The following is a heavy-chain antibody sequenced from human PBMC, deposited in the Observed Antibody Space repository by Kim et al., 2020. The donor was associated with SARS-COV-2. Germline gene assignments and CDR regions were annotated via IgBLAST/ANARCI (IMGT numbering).Heavy chain of an antibody. D-gene: IGHD3-3*01. CDR1: GFTFSSYS. CDR3: ARGDYDFWSGYYLYYYYYGMDV. J-gene: IGHJ6*02. Sequence: GGSLRLSCAASGFTFSSYSMNWVRQAPGKGLEWVSYISSSSSTIYYADSVKGRFTISRDNAKNSLYLQMNSLRDEDTAVYYCARGDYDFWSGYYLYYYYYGMDVWGQGTTVTVSS. CDR2: ISSSSSTI. V-gene: IGHV3-48*02.